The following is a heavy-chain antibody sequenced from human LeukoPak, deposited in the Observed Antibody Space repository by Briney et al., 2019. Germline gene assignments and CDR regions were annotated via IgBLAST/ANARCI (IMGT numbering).Heavy chain of an antibody. V-gene: IGHV3-21*01. CDR2: ISSSSSYI. J-gene: IGHJ4*02. D-gene: IGHD2-2*01. CDR3: ARGRSNSSSKGRGLYYFDY. CDR1: GFTFSSYS. Sequence: GGSLRLSCAASGFTFSSYSMNWVRQAPGKGLEWVSSISSSSSYIYYADSVKGRFTISRDNAKNSLYLQMNSLRAGDTAVYYCARGRSNSSSKGRGLYYFDYWGQGTLVTVSS.